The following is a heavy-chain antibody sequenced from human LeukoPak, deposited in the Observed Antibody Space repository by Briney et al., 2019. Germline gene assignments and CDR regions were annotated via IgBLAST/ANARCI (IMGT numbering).Heavy chain of an antibody. D-gene: IGHD6-13*01. CDR1: GFTFSSYW. V-gene: IGHV3-74*01. CDR3: ARARYSSSWQFDY. Sequence: GGSLRLSCAASGFTFSSYWMHWVRQAPGEGLVWVSRINSDGSSTNYADSVKGRFTISRDNAKNTLYLEMNSLRAEDTAVYYCARARYSSSWQFDYWGQGTLVTVSS. J-gene: IGHJ4*02. CDR2: INSDGSST.